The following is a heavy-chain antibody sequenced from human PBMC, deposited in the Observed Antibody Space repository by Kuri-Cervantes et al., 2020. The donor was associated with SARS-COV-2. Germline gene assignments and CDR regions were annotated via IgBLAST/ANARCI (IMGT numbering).Heavy chain of an antibody. Sequence: GESLKISCAASGFTFDDYGMSWVRQAPGKGLEWVANIKQDGSEKYYVDSVKGRFTISRDNAKNSLYLQMNSLRAEDTAVYYCARVRLKTFLNYMDVWGKGTTVTDSS. V-gene: IGHV3-7*01. CDR3: ARVRLKTFLNYMDV. CDR2: IKQDGSEK. CDR1: GFTFDDYG. J-gene: IGHJ6*03. D-gene: IGHD3-3*01.